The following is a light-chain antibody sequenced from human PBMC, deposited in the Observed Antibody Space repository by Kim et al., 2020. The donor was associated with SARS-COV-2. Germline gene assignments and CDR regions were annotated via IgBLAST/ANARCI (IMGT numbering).Light chain of an antibody. CDR2: DAS. CDR3: QQYNSYLYT. J-gene: IGKJ2*01. V-gene: IGKV1-5*01. CDR1: QSISSW. Sequence: DIQMTQSPYTLSASVGDRVTITCRASQSISSWLAWYQQKPGKAPKLLIYDASSLESGVPSRFSGSGSGTEFTLTISSLQPDDFATYYCQQYNSYLYTFGQGTKLEI.